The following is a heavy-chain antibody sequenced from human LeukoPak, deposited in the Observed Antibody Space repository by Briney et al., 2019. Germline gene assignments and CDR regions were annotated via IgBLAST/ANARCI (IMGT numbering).Heavy chain of an antibody. D-gene: IGHD6-19*01. Sequence: ASVKVSCKASGYTFIGYYMHWVRQAPGQGLEWMGWIDPNSGGTKFAQKFQGRVTMTRDTSISTAYMELSSLRSDDTAVYYCARALASVAGFDAWFDPWDQGTLVTVSS. CDR3: ARALASVAGFDAWFDP. J-gene: IGHJ5*02. CDR2: IDPNSGGT. V-gene: IGHV1-2*02. CDR1: GYTFIGYY.